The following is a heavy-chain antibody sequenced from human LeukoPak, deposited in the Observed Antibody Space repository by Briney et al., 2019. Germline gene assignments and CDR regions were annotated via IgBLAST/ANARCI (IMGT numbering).Heavy chain of an antibody. V-gene: IGHV3-23*01. CDR2: ISGSGGNT. D-gene: IGHD3-10*01. CDR3: RFFGEPRDY. J-gene: IGHJ4*02. CDR1: GFTFRNYA. Sequence: GGSLRLSCAGSGFTFRNYAMRWVRQAPGKGLEWVSDISGSGGNTYYADSVKGRFTISRDNSKSTLYLQMNSLRAEDTAVYYCRFFGEPRDYGGQGVRVTVPS.